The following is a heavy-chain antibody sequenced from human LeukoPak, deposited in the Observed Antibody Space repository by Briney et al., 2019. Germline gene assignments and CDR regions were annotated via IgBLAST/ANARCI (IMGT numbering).Heavy chain of an antibody. CDR3: ARDLWQLLYYYYYGMDV. V-gene: IGHV3-7*01. Sequence: GGSLRLSCAASGFTFSSYWMSWVRQAPGKGLEWVANIKQDGSEKYYEDSVKGRFTISRDNAKNSLYLQMNSLRAEDTAVYYCARDLWQLLYYYYYGMDVWGQGTTVTVSS. J-gene: IGHJ6*02. CDR1: GFTFSSYW. CDR2: IKQDGSEK. D-gene: IGHD6-6*01.